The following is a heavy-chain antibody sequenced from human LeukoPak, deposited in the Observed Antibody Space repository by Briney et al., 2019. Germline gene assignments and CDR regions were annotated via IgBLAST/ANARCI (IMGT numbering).Heavy chain of an antibody. D-gene: IGHD3-10*01. CDR1: GFTFSSYS. CDR2: ISSSSSYI. J-gene: IGHJ4*02. Sequence: PGGSLRLSCAASGFTFSSYSMNWVRQAPGKGLEWVSSISSSSSYIYYADSVKGRFTISRDNAKNSLYLQMNSLRAEDTAVYYCARDTGRFGELILHYWGQGTLVTVSS. V-gene: IGHV3-21*01. CDR3: ARDTGRFGELILHY.